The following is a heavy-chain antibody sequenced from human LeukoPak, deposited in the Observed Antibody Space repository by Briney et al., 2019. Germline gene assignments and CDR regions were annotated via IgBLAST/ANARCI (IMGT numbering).Heavy chain of an antibody. Sequence: NPSETLSLTCTVSGGSISSGSYYWSWIRQPAGKGLEWIGRIYTSGSTNYNPSLKSRVTISVDTSKNQFSLKLSSVTAADTAVYYYARARGEYQLLIGDYYYMDVWGKGTTVTVSS. D-gene: IGHD2-2*01. V-gene: IGHV4-61*02. CDR3: ARARGEYQLLIGDYYYMDV. CDR2: IYTSGST. CDR1: GGSISSGSYY. J-gene: IGHJ6*03.